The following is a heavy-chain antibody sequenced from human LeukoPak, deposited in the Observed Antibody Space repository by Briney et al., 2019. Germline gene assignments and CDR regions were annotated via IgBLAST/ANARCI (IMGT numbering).Heavy chain of an antibody. Sequence: SETLSLTCAVYGGSFSGYHWSWIRQPPGKGLEWIGEINHSGSTNYNPSLKSRVTISVDTSKNQFSLKLSSVTAADTAVYYCARAPWSTWHRGSFDYWGQGTLVTVSS. CDR2: INHSGST. J-gene: IGHJ4*02. CDR1: GGSFSGYH. V-gene: IGHV4-34*01. CDR3: ARAPWSTWHRGSFDY.